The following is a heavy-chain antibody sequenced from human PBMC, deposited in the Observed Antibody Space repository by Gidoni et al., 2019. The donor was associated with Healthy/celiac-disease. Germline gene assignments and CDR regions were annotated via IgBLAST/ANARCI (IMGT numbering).Heavy chain of an antibody. J-gene: IGHJ6*02. CDR3: ARDGAGAITGTTYYYYGMDV. D-gene: IGHD1-20*01. CDR2: INPNSGGT. Sequence: PWASVKVSCKASGYTFTGYYMHWVRQAPGQGLEWMGWINPNSGGTNYAQKFQGRVTMTRDTSISTAYMELSRLRSDDTAVYYCARDGAGAITGTTYYYYGMDVWGQGTTVTVSS. V-gene: IGHV1-2*02. CDR1: GYTFTGYY.